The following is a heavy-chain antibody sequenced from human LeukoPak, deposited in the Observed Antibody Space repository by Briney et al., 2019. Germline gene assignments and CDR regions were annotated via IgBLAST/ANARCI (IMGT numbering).Heavy chain of an antibody. CDR2: IYYSGST. CDR3: ARHPTYYDFWSGSFDY. D-gene: IGHD3-3*01. V-gene: IGHV4-39*01. J-gene: IGHJ4*02. CDR1: GGSISSSSCY. Sequence: SETLSLTCTVSGGSISSSSCYWGWIRQPPGKGLEWIGSIYYSGSTYYNPSLKRRVTISVDTSKNQFSLKLSSVTAADTAVYYCARHPTYYDFWSGSFDYWGQGTLVTVSS.